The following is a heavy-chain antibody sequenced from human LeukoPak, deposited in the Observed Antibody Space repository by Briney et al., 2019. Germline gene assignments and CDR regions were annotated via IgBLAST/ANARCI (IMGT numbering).Heavy chain of an antibody. CDR1: GHTFTSYY. J-gene: IGHJ4*02. V-gene: IGHV1-2*02. D-gene: IGHD6-13*01. Sequence: ASVKVSCKTSGHTFTSYYIHWLRQAPGQRFEWMGWSDPRSGATKYEHFQGRVTMTRDTSISTAYMELSRLTSDDTAVYYCARVDSTRWAFDYWGQGTLVSVSS. CDR3: ARVDSTRWAFDY. CDR2: SDPRSGAT.